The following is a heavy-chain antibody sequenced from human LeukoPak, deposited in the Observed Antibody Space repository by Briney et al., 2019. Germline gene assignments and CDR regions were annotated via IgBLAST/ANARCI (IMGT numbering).Heavy chain of an antibody. J-gene: IGHJ4*02. CDR1: GFTFSSYG. CDR2: IRYDGSNK. V-gene: IGHV3-30*02. Sequence: GGSLRLSCAASGFTFSSYGMHWVRQAPGKGLEWVAFIRYDGSNKYYADSVKGRFTISRDNSNSVYLQMISLRPEDTAVYYCVKSSGYSGYDHGDYWGQGTMVTVSS. CDR3: VKSSGYSGYDHGDY. D-gene: IGHD5-12*01.